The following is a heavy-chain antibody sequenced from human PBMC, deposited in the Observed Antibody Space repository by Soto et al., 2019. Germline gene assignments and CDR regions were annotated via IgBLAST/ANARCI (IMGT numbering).Heavy chain of an antibody. CDR1: GYTFTSYY. D-gene: IGHD5-12*01. J-gene: IGHJ4*02. CDR2: IIPIFGTA. V-gene: IGHV1-69*13. Sequence: SVKVSCKASGYTFTSYYMHWVRQAPGQGLEWMGGIIPIFGTANYAQKFQGRVTITADESTSTAYMELSSLRSEDTAVYYCARERDGYKKTIDYWGQGTLVTVSS. CDR3: ARERDGYKKTIDY.